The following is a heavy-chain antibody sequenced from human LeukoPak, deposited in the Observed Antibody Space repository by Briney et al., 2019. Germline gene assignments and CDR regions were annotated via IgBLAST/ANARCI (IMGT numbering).Heavy chain of an antibody. V-gene: IGHV4-34*01. Sequence: SETLSLTCAVYGGSFSGYYWSWIRQPPGKGLEWIGEINHSGSTNYNPSLKSRVTISVDTSKNQFSLKLSSVTAADTAVYYCARGPSDYDFWGQGTLVTVSS. CDR3: ARGPSDYDF. CDR2: INHSGST. D-gene: IGHD5-12*01. J-gene: IGHJ4*02. CDR1: GGSFSGYY.